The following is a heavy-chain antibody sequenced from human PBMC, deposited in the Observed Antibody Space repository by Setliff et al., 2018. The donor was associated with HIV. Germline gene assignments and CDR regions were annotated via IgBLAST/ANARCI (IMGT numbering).Heavy chain of an antibody. CDR1: GESSNDYY. D-gene: IGHD6-19*01. CDR3: ARIRAVAPYYYYYGMDV. Sequence: SETLSLTCAFYGESSNDYYWNWIRQPPGKGLEWIGEIHHTGHINNHPSFKSRVTISLDKSKNQFSLKLSSVTAADTAVYYCARIRAVAPYYYYYGMDVWGQGTTVTVSS. CDR2: IHHTGHI. V-gene: IGHV4-34*01. J-gene: IGHJ6*02.